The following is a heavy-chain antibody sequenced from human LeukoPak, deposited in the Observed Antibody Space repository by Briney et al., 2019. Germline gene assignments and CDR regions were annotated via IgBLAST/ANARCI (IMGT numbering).Heavy chain of an antibody. CDR3: ARAPLYRYCSSTSCYSGWFDP. J-gene: IGHJ5*02. V-gene: IGHV3-30*01. Sequence: GGSLRLSCAASGFTFSSYAMHWVRQAPGKGLEWVAVISYDGGNKYYADSVKGRFTISRDNSKNTLYLQMNSLRAEDTAVYYCARAPLYRYCSSTSCYSGWFDPWGQGTLVTVSS. CDR1: GFTFSSYA. D-gene: IGHD2-2*01. CDR2: ISYDGGNK.